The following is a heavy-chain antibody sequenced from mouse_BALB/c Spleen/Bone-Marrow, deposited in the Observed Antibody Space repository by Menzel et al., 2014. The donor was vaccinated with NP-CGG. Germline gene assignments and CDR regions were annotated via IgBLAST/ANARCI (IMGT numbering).Heavy chain of an antibody. J-gene: IGHJ3*01. D-gene: IGHD2-2*01. V-gene: IGHV1-69*02. CDR2: IDPSDSYT. CDR3: ASYYGYDEGFAY. CDR1: GYTFTSYW. Sequence: VQLQQSGAELVKPGASVKLSCKASGYTFTSYWMHWVKQRPGQGFEWIGEIDPSDSYTNYNQKFKGKATLTVDKSSSTAYTQLSSLTSEDSAVYYCASYYGYDEGFAYWGQGTLVTVSA.